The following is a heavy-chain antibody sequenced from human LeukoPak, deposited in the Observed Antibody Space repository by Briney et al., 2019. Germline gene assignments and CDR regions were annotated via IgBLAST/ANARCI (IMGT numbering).Heavy chain of an antibody. J-gene: IGHJ4*02. CDR3: ARQFAEGVQLWLMDY. CDR2: NDPSDSYT. CDR1: GYSFTSYR. Sequence: GESLKTSRKGSGYSFTSYRIRRARQMPGKGLEWMGRNDPSDSYTHYRPSFQGHVTISADRSISTAYLQWSSLKASDTAMYYCARQFAEGVQLWLMDYWGQGTLVTVSS. D-gene: IGHD5-18*01. V-gene: IGHV5-10-1*01.